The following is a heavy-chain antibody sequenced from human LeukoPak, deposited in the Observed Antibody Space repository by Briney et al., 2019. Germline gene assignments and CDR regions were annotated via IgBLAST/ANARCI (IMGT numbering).Heavy chain of an antibody. V-gene: IGHV1-2*02. CDR2: INPNSGGT. Sequence: VSVKVSCKASGYTFTGYYMHWVRQAPGQGLEWMGWINPNSGGTNYAQKFQGRVTMTRDTSISTAYMELSRLRSDDTAVYYCARENYCSSTSCPIDYWGQGTLVTVSS. J-gene: IGHJ4*02. D-gene: IGHD2-2*01. CDR1: GYTFTGYY. CDR3: ARENYCSSTSCPIDY.